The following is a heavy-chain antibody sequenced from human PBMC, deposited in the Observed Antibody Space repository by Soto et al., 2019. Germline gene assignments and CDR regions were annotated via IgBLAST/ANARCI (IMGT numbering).Heavy chain of an antibody. CDR2: MNPNSGNT. CDR1: GYTFTSYD. D-gene: IGHD2-8*01. CDR3: ARGGCTNGVCYLNYYYYYMDV. Sequence: ASVKVSCKASGYTFTSYDINWVRQATGQGLEWMGWMNPNSGNTGYAQKFQGRVTMTRNTSISTAYMELSSLRSEDTAVYYCARGGCTNGVCYLNYYYYYMDVWGKGTTVTVSS. J-gene: IGHJ6*03. V-gene: IGHV1-8*01.